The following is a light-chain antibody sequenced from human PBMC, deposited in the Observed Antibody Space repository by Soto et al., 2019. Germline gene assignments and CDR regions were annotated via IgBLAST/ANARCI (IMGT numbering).Light chain of an antibody. J-gene: IGKJ1*01. V-gene: IGKV3-20*01. CDR3: QQYGSSPRT. CDR1: QSVRNNY. CDR2: GAS. Sequence: EIVLTQSPGTLSLSPGERVTLSCMASQSVRNNYLAWYQQKPGQAPRFLIYGASSRATGIPDRFSGSGSGTDFTLTISRLEPEDFAVYYCQQYGSSPRTFGQGTKVDIK.